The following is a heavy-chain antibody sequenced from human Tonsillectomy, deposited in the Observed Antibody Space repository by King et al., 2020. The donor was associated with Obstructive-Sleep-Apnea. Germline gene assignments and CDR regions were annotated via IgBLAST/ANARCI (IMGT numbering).Heavy chain of an antibody. J-gene: IGHJ4*02. CDR2: ISGSGGST. V-gene: IGHV3-23*04. CDR1: GFTFSSYA. D-gene: IGHD2-2*02. CDR3: AKYGSSTRCYNAGDH. Sequence: VQLVESGGGLVQPGGSLRLSCAASGFTFSSYAMSWVRQAPGKGLEWVSAISGSGGSTYYADSVKGRFTISRDNSKNTLYLQIKSLRAEDTAVYYCAKYGSSTRCYNAGDHWGQGTLVTVSS.